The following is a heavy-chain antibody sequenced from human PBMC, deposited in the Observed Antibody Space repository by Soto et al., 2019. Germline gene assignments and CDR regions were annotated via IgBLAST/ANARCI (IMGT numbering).Heavy chain of an antibody. J-gene: IGHJ5*02. CDR2: ISGSGGST. V-gene: IGHV3-23*01. D-gene: IGHD3-9*01. Sequence: GGSLRLSCAASGFTFSSYAMSWVRQAPGKGLEWVSAISGSGGSTYYADSVKGRFTISRDNSKNTLYLQMNSLRAEDTAVYYCAKDGNPIPYLTGYYRLGWFDPWGQGTLVTVS. CDR3: AKDGNPIPYLTGYYRLGWFDP. CDR1: GFTFSSYA.